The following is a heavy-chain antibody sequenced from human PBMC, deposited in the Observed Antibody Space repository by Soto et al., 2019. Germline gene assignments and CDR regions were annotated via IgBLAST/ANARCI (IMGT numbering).Heavy chain of an antibody. CDR3: AAGGGLPRYF. CDR2: IYHSGST. J-gene: IGHJ4*02. CDR1: GGSIGTYY. D-gene: IGHD5-12*01. V-gene: IGHV4-59*04. Sequence: PSETLSLTCTVSGGSIGTYYWSWIRQPPGKGLEWIGYIYHSGSTYYNPSLKSRVTISVDRSKNQFSLKLSSVTAADTAVYYCAAGGGLPRYFWGQGNLVTVSS.